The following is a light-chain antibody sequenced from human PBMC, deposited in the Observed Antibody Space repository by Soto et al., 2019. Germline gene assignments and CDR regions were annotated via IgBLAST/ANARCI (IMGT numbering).Light chain of an antibody. CDR1: QSVSSTY. CDR2: GAS. J-gene: IGKJ3*01. Sequence: EIVLTQSPGTLSLSPGERATLSCRASQSVSSTYLAWYQQKPGQAPRLLIYGASSRATGIPDRFSGSGSGADFTVTISRLEPEDFAVYYCQKYGSSPLFAFGPGTKVEI. CDR3: QKYGSSPLFA. V-gene: IGKV3-20*01.